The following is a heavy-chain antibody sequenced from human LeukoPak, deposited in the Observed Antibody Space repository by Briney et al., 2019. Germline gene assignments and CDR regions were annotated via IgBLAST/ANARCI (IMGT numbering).Heavy chain of an antibody. CDR3: AKDPYVDTAMVSPFDY. D-gene: IGHD5-18*01. CDR1: GFTFSSYA. CDR2: ISGRGGST. J-gene: IGHJ4*02. V-gene: IGHV3-23*01. Sequence: PGGSLRLSCAASGFTFSSYAMSWVRQAPGKGLEWVSAISGRGGSTYYADSVKGRFTISRGNSKNTLYLQMNTLRAQHTAVYYCAKDPYVDTAMVSPFDYWGQGTLVTVSS.